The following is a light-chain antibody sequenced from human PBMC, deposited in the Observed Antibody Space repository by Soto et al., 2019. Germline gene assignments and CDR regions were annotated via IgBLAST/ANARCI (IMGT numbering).Light chain of an antibody. V-gene: IGKV1-5*01. CDR3: QQYNSYWGT. CDR1: QRISNW. J-gene: IGKJ1*01. CDR2: DAS. Sequence: DTQMTPYPSSLYTSVPHRLSIPCRASQRISNWLAWYQQRPGKAPKLLIYDASSLERGVPSRFSGSGSGTEFTLTISSLQPDDFATYYCQQYNSYWGTFGQGTKV.